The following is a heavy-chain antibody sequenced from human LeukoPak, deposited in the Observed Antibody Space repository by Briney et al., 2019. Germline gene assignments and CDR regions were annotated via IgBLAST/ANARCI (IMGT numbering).Heavy chain of an antibody. CDR3: ARDRDYGDCAFDY. D-gene: IGHD4-17*01. V-gene: IGHV3-48*03. J-gene: IGHJ4*02. Sequence: GGSLRLSCAASGFTFSSYEMNWVRQAPGKGLEWVSYISSSGSTIYYADSVKGRFTISRDNAKNSLYLQMSSLRAEDTAVYYCARDRDYGDCAFDYWGQGTLVTVSS. CDR1: GFTFSSYE. CDR2: ISSSGSTI.